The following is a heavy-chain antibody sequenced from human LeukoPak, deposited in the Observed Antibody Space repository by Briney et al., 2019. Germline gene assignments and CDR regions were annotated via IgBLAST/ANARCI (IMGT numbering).Heavy chain of an antibody. J-gene: IGHJ4*02. CDR3: AKDRSADYYDSSGYYDY. CDR2: ISGSGDTT. D-gene: IGHD3-22*01. V-gene: IGHV3-23*01. Sequence: GGSLRLSCAGSGFIFSTYAMTWVRQAPGKGLEWVSGISGSGDTTYYADSVKGRFTISRDNSKNTLYLQMSSLRAEDTAVYYCAKDRSADYYDSSGYYDYWGQGTLVTVSS. CDR1: GFIFSTYA.